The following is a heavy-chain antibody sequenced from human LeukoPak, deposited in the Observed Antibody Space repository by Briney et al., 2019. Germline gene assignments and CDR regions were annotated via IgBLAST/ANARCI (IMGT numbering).Heavy chain of an antibody. D-gene: IGHD3-9*01. CDR3: ARGSDILSSFDY. Sequence: SETLSLTCAVSGGSISSGGYSWSWIRQPPGTGLEWIGYIYHSGSTYYNPSLKSRVTISVDRSKNQFSLKLSSVTAADTAVYYCARGSDILSSFDYWGQGTLVTVSS. V-gene: IGHV4-30-2*01. CDR1: GGSISSGGYS. J-gene: IGHJ4*02. CDR2: IYHSGST.